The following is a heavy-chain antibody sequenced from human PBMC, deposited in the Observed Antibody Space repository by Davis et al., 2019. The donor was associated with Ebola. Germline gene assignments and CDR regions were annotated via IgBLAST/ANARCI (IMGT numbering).Heavy chain of an antibody. CDR1: GYTFTTFG. J-gene: IGHJ3*02. D-gene: IGHD2-21*01. CDR2: MNPYSGNT. Sequence: ASVKVSCKASGYTFTTFGISWVRQAPGQGLEWMGGMNPYSGNTNYAQKLQGRVTVTTDTSTSTAYMELRSLRSDDTAVYYCARRRDYDAFDIWGQGTMVTVSS. V-gene: IGHV1-18*01. CDR3: ARRRDYDAFDI.